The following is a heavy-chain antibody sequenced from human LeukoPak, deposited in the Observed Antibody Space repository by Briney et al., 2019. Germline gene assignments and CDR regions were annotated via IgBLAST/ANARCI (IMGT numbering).Heavy chain of an antibody. CDR2: INPNSGGT. CDR1: AYTFTVYY. J-gene: IGHJ4*02. Sequence: ASVTVSFTASAYTFTVYYMHWVRQAPGQGREWMGWINPNSGGTNYAQKFQGRATMTRETSISTASMELSRLRSDDTAVYYCAREYSSGWYLYGYWGQGTLVTVSS. CDR3: AREYSSGWYLYGY. V-gene: IGHV1-2*02. D-gene: IGHD6-19*01.